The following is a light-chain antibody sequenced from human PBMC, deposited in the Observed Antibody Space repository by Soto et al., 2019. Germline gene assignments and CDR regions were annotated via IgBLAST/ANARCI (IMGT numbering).Light chain of an antibody. CDR1: SSNIGPTYD. V-gene: IGLV1-40*01. CDR3: QSYDSSLSGYV. Sequence: QSVLTQPPSVSGAPGQRVTISCTGSSSNIGPTYDVHWYQQLPGTAPKLPIYANTNRPSGVHDRFSGSKSGTSASLAITGLQAEDEADYFCQSYDSSLSGYVFGTGTKLTVL. J-gene: IGLJ1*01. CDR2: ANT.